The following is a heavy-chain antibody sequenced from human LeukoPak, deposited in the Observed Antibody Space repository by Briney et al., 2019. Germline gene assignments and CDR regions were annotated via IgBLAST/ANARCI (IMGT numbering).Heavy chain of an antibody. V-gene: IGHV3-11*04. CDR1: GFTFSDHY. CDR2: IYSSSNSI. D-gene: IGHD3-9*01. J-gene: IGHJ4*02. Sequence: GGSLRLSCAASGFTFSDHYASWIRQAPGKGLEWISYIYSSSNSIYYEDSVKGRFTISRDNAKNSVYLQMNSLRDEDTAVYYCAKDSAYYWFDYWGQGTLVTVSS. CDR3: AKDSAYYWFDY.